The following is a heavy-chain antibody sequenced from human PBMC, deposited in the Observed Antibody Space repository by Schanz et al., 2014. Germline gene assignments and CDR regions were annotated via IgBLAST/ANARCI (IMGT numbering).Heavy chain of an antibody. V-gene: IGHV1-2*02. Sequence: QVQLVQSGAEMKKPGASVKVSCKASGYTFTGYYMHWVRQAPGQGLEWMGWINPNSGTTNYAQKFQGRVTMTRDTSISTAYMEMTRLTSDDTAVYYCARDGIGADTRWGQGTLVTVSS. CDR2: INPNSGTT. J-gene: IGHJ4*02. D-gene: IGHD6-13*01. CDR3: ARDGIGADTR. CDR1: GYTFTGYY.